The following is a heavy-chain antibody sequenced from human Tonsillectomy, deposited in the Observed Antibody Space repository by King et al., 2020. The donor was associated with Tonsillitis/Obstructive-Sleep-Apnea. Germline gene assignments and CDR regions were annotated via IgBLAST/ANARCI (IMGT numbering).Heavy chain of an antibody. V-gene: IGHV3-33*06. J-gene: IGHJ4*02. CDR1: GFNFDDYG. Sequence: VQLVESGGGVVQPGRSLRLSCAASGFNFDDYGMHWVRQAPGKGLEWVAVIWYDSRNKEYAASVKGRCTLSRDNSKNTANLQIDNWRAEDTAVYYCAKSEGHFAEPIDFWGQGTLVTVSS. D-gene: IGHD3-3*02. CDR2: IWYDSRNK. CDR3: AKSEGHFAEPIDF.